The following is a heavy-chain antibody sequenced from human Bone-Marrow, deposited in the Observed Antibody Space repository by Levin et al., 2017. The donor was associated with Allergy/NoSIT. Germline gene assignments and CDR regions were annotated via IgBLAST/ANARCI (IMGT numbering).Heavy chain of an antibody. CDR2: ISYDGSNK. J-gene: IGHJ6*02. Sequence: GGSLRLSCAASGFTFSSYAMHWVRQAPGKGLEWVAVISYDGSNKYYADSVKGRFTISRDNSKNTLYLQMNSLRAEDTAVYYCARDRIVLMVYAISPRGFYYYYGMDVWGQGTTVTVSS. D-gene: IGHD2-8*01. CDR1: GFTFSSYA. CDR3: ARDRIVLMVYAISPRGFYYYYGMDV. V-gene: IGHV3-30-3*01.